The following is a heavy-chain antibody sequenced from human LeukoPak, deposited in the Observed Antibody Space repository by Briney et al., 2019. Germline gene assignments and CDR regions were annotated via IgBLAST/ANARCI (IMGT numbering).Heavy chain of an antibody. CDR3: KTGHYSHTL. J-gene: IGHJ4*02. Sequence: PGGSLRLSCAASGYTVSNNYMSWVRQAPGKGLEWVSVIYSDGNTYYADSVKGRFTISRGNSKNTLYLQMNSVRVEDTAVYYCKTGHYSHTLGGQGTLVTVSS. CDR2: IYSDGNT. D-gene: IGHD1-26*01. V-gene: IGHV3-66*01. CDR1: GYTVSNNY.